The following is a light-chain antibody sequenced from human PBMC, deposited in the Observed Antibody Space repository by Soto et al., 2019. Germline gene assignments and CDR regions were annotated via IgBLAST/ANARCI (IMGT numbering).Light chain of an antibody. J-gene: IGKJ4*01. V-gene: IGKV3-15*01. CDR3: QQYNNWPLT. Sequence: EIVMTQSPATLSVSPGERATLSCRASQSVNNNLAWYQQKPGQAPRLLIYSASTRASVIPARFSASGSGTEFTLTISSLQSEDFAVYYCQQYNNWPLTFGGGTKVEIK. CDR1: QSVNNN. CDR2: SAS.